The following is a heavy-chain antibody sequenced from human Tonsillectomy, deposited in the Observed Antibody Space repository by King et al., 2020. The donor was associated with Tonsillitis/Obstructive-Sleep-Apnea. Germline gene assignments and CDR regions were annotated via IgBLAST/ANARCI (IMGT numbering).Heavy chain of an antibody. J-gene: IGHJ6*03. CDR3: ARDHFMDV. CDR2: ISHDGRNK. V-gene: IGHV3-30*04. Sequence: VQLVESGGGVDQPGGSLRLSCVAAGFTFRSYVMHWARPGPGKGVEWVAFISHDGRNKYYADSVKGRFTISRDNFKNTLYLQMSSLRGEDTAVYYCARDHFMDVWGKGTTVTVFS. CDR1: GFTFRSYV.